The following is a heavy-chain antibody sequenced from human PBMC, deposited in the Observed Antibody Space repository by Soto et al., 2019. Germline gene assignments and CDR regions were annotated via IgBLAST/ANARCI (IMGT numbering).Heavy chain of an antibody. Sequence: GASVKVSCKASGYTFTGYYMHWVRQAPGQGLEWMGWINPNSGGTNYAQKFQGRVTMTRDTSISTAYMELSRLRSDDTAVYYCATSLIYYDSSGYYFEDYYYGMDVCGQGTTVTVSS. CDR3: ATSLIYYDSSGYYFEDYYYGMDV. CDR2: INPNSGGT. J-gene: IGHJ6*02. V-gene: IGHV1-2*02. D-gene: IGHD3-22*01. CDR1: GYTFTGYY.